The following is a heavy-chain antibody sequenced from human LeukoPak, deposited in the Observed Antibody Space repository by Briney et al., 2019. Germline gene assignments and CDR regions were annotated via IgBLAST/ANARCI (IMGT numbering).Heavy chain of an antibody. Sequence: GGSLRLARAASGFSFSRYAMNWVRQAPGKGLEWVAYVNAESTDILYADSVRGRFTISRDNAKNSLYLQMNSLRAEDTAVYYCARGYSSGWYVPGIWGQGTLVTVSS. D-gene: IGHD6-19*01. CDR3: ARGYSSGWYVPGI. CDR1: GFSFSRYA. V-gene: IGHV3-21*05. CDR2: VNAESTDI. J-gene: IGHJ4*02.